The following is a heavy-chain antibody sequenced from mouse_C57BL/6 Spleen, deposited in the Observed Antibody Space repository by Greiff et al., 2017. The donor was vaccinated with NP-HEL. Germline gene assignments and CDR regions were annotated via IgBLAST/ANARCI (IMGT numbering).Heavy chain of an antibody. Sequence: QVQLQQPGAELVKPGASVKLSCKASGYTFTSYWMHWVKQRSGQGLEWIGMIHPNSGSTNYNEKFKSKATLTVDKSSSTAYMQLSSLTSEDSAVYYCERSGGNYGEAMDYWGQGTSVTVSS. V-gene: IGHV1-64*01. D-gene: IGHD1-1*02. CDR2: IHPNSGST. CDR3: ERSGGNYGEAMDY. J-gene: IGHJ4*01. CDR1: GYTFTSYW.